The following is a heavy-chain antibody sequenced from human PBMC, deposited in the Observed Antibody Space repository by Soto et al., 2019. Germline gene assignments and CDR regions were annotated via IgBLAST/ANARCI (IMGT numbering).Heavy chain of an antibody. CDR1: GFSFSNFA. J-gene: IGHJ4*02. Sequence: GGSLRLSCAASGFSFSNFAMSWVRQALGKGLEWVSGIGAGGDIILYAESVKGRFGISRDNSKNTVYLQVNSLRAEDTAVYFCAKDDFTDRGEDSFDHCGPGTLVT. D-gene: IGHD2-21*01. CDR3: AKDDFTDRGEDSFDH. CDR2: IGAGGDII. V-gene: IGHV3-23*01.